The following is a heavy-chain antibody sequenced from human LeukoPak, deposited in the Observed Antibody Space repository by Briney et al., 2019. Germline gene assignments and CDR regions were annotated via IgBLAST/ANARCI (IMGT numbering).Heavy chain of an antibody. Sequence: SVKVSCKASGGTFSSYAISWVRQAPGQGLEWMGRIIPILGIANYAQKFQGRVTITADKSTSTAYMELSSLRSEDTAVYYCARAFYVSGIYYPPSYYYYGMDVWGQGTTVTVSS. J-gene: IGHJ6*02. V-gene: IGHV1-69*04. D-gene: IGHD3-10*01. CDR2: IIPILGIA. CDR3: ARAFYVSGIYYPPSYYYYGMDV. CDR1: GGTFSSYA.